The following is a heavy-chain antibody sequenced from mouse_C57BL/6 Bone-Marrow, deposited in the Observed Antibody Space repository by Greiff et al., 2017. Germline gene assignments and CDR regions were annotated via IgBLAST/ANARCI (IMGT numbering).Heavy chain of an antibody. CDR2: IDPSDSYT. CDR1: GYTFTSYW. D-gene: IGHD2-3*01. J-gene: IGHJ3*01. Sequence: QVQLQQPGAELVKPGASVKLSCKASGYTFTSYWMQWVKQRPGQGLEWIGEIDPSDSYTNYNQKFKGKATLTVDTSSSTAYMQLSSLTSEDSAVYYCARDGYYPAWFADWGQGTLVTVSA. V-gene: IGHV1-50*01. CDR3: ARDGYYPAWFAD.